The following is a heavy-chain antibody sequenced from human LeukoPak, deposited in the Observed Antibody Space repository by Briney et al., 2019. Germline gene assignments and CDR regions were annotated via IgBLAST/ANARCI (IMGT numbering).Heavy chain of an antibody. CDR3: ARHALIGDFWSGYFDY. CDR2: IIPIFGTA. V-gene: IGHV1-69*05. D-gene: IGHD3-3*01. Sequence: ASVKVSCKASGGTFSSYAISWVRRAPGQGREWMGRIIPIFGTANYAQKFQGRVTITTDESPSTAYMRLSSLRSEDTAVYYCARHALIGDFWSGYFDYWGQGTLVTVSS. J-gene: IGHJ4*02. CDR1: GGTFSSYA.